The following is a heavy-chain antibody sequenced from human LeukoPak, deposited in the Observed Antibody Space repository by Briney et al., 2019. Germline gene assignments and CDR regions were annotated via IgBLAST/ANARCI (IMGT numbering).Heavy chain of an antibody. CDR3: ARGGVDHYGSGTYYLMYYFDH. CDR1: GFTFNTYG. V-gene: IGHV3-23*01. D-gene: IGHD3-10*01. Sequence: GGTLRLSCAASGFTFNTYGMSWVRQAPGKGLEWVSGISGSGGATYYADSVKGRFTVSRDDPHNTLYLQMNSVRAEDTAVYFCARGGVDHYGSGTYYLMYYFDHWGQGALVTVSS. J-gene: IGHJ4*02. CDR2: ISGSGGAT.